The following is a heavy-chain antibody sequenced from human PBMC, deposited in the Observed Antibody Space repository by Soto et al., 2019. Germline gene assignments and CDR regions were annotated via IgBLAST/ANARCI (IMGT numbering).Heavy chain of an antibody. D-gene: IGHD1-26*01. Sequence: GGSLRLSCAASGFTFSNYWMHWVRQVPGKGLVWVSRIHSDGSSTTYADSVKGRFTISRDNAKNTLYLQMASLRVEDTAVYYCARGDVGAFDLWGQGTMVTVSS. CDR1: GFTFSNYW. CDR3: ARGDVGAFDL. V-gene: IGHV3-74*03. J-gene: IGHJ3*01. CDR2: IHSDGSST.